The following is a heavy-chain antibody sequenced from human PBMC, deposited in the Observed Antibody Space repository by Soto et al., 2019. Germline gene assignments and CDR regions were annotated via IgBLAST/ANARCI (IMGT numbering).Heavy chain of an antibody. J-gene: IGHJ5*02. D-gene: IGHD1-26*01. CDR1: GGSISTYY. CDR2: IYYSGST. CDR3: ARHLTVTRWDPFDP. V-gene: IGHV4-59*08. Sequence: SETLSLTCTVSGGSISTYYWSWIRQPPGKGLEWIAYIYYSGSTNYNPSLKSRVTISVDTSKNQFSLRLSSVTAADTAVYYCARHLTVTRWDPFDPWGQGTLVTVSS.